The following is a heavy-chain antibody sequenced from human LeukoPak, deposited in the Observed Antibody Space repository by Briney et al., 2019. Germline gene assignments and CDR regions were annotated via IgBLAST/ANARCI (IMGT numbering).Heavy chain of an antibody. CDR2: IYYSGDT. CDR1: GGSISSGDYY. D-gene: IGHD4-17*01. V-gene: IGHV4-31*03. Sequence: PSETLSLTCTVPGGSISSGDYYWSWIRQHPGKGLEWIGYIYYSGDTYYNPSLRSRVSISLDTSENQFSLKLSSVTAADTAMYYCARDYGNNWFDPWGQGTLVTVSA. J-gene: IGHJ5*02. CDR3: ARDYGNNWFDP.